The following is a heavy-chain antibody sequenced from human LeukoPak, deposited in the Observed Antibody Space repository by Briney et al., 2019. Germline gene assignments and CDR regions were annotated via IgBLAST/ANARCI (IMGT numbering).Heavy chain of an antibody. Sequence: GGSLRLSCTASGFTFGDYAMSWFRQAPGKGLERVSYISSSSSTIYYADSVKGRFTISRDNAKNSLYLQMNSLRAEDTAVYYCARDRIEQQRTLGRSTSYYNYYYMDVWGKGTTVTVSS. D-gene: IGHD6-13*01. CDR3: ARDRIEQQRTLGRSTSYYNYYYMDV. CDR2: ISSSSSTI. V-gene: IGHV3-48*01. CDR1: GFTFGDYA. J-gene: IGHJ6*03.